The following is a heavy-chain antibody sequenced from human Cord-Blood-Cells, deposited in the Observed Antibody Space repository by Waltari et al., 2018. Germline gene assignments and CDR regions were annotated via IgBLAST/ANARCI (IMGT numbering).Heavy chain of an antibody. J-gene: IGHJ4*02. CDR2: INLRRST. CDR3: ARGELIAAAYYVDY. V-gene: IGHV4-34*01. D-gene: IGHD6-13*01. CDR1: GGSFSGYS. Sequence: QVQLQQWGAGLLKPSETLSPTCAVYGGSFSGYSWSWNRQRTGNGLEWIGEINLRRSTNYTQSFKSRVPISVETSKNQFSLKLSSVTAAVTTVYSCARGELIAAAYYVDYWGQGTRVTVSS.